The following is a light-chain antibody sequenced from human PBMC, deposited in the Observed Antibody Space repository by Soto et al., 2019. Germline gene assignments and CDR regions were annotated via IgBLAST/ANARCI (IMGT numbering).Light chain of an antibody. Sequence: QSALTQPASVSGSPGQAITLPCTGTSSDVGASTFVSWYQHHPDKVPNLLILDVTRWPSGVSNRFSGSRSGDMTSLAIAGLRPEDEADYWCRSYTSSSTHGFGSGTKVTVL. J-gene: IGLJ1*01. CDR3: RSYTSSSTHG. CDR2: DVT. CDR1: SSDVGASTF. V-gene: IGLV2-14*03.